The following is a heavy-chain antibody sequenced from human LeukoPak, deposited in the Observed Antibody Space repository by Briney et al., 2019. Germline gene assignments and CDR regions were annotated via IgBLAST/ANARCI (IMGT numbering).Heavy chain of an antibody. Sequence: GGSLRLSCAASGSNFIDYSMNWVRQAPGKGLEWISYIGISSGNTKYADSVKGRFTISRDKARNSLYLQMNSLRVEDTAVYYCARDHRYAFDNWGHGTLVTVSS. D-gene: IGHD5-12*01. CDR3: ARDHRYAFDN. J-gene: IGHJ4*01. CDR1: GSNFIDYS. V-gene: IGHV3-48*01. CDR2: IGISSGNT.